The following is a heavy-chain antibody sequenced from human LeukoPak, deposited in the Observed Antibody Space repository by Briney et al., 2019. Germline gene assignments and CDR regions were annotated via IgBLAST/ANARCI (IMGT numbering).Heavy chain of an antibody. CDR1: GFTFSSYS. J-gene: IGHJ4*02. D-gene: IGHD5-18*01. Sequence: GGSLRLSCAASGFTFSSYSMNWVRQAPGKGLEWVSSISSSSSYIYCADSVKGRFTISRDNAKNSLYLQMNSLRAEDTAVYYCARDGIQLWLRTYYFDYWGQGTLVTVS. V-gene: IGHV3-21*01. CDR2: ISSSSSYI. CDR3: ARDGIQLWLRTYYFDY.